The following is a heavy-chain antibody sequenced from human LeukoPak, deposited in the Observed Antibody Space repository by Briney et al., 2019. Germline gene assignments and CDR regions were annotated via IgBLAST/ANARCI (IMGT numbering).Heavy chain of an antibody. J-gene: IGHJ3*02. CDR3: ARDRDGTFDI. D-gene: IGHD3-10*01. CDR1: GFTFSSYS. V-gene: IGHV3-21*01. CDR2: ISSSSSYI. Sequence: GGSLRLSCAASGFTFSSYSMNWVRQAPGKGLEWVSSISSSSSYIYYADSVKGRFTVSRDNSKDTLYLQMNSLRPEDTALYYCARDRDGTFDIWGQGTMVTVSS.